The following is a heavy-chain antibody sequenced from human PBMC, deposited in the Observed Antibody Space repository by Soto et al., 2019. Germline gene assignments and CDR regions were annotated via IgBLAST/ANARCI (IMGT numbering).Heavy chain of an antibody. J-gene: IGHJ6*03. CDR1: GGSISSSSYY. CDR3: ARRRGGSGSYYYYYTTWTS. D-gene: IGHD3-10*01. V-gene: IGHV4-39*01. CDR2: IYYSGST. Sequence: PSETLSLTCTVSGGSISSSSYYWGWIRQPPGKGLEWIGSIYYSGSTYYNPSLKSRVTISVDTSKNQLSLKLSSVTAADTAVYYCARRRGGSGSYYYYYTTWTSGAKGPRSPSP.